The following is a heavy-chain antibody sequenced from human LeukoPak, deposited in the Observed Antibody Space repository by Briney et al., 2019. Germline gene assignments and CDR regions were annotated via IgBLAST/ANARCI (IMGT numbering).Heavy chain of an antibody. J-gene: IGHJ4*02. CDR3: ARGVVPAARGVFDY. Sequence: SVKVSCKASGGTFSSYAISWVRQAPGQGLEWMGGIIPIFGTANYAQKFQSRVTITADKSTSTAYMELSSLRSEDTAVYYCARGVVPAARGVFDYWGQGTLVTVSS. D-gene: IGHD2-2*01. V-gene: IGHV1-69*06. CDR2: IIPIFGTA. CDR1: GGTFSSYA.